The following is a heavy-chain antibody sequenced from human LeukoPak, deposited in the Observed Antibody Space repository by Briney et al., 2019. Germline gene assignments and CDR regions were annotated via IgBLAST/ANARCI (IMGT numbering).Heavy chain of an antibody. V-gene: IGHV3-53*01. J-gene: IGHJ4*02. Sequence: GGSLRLSCAASGLAVSSNYMSWVRQAPGKGLEWVSVIYTSGSTYYADSVNGRFTISRDNSKSMLYLQMNSLRAEDTAVYYCARSMKRGYSYGYNLDYWGQGTLVTVSS. D-gene: IGHD5-18*01. CDR2: IYTSGST. CDR1: GLAVSSNY. CDR3: ARSMKRGYSYGYNLDY.